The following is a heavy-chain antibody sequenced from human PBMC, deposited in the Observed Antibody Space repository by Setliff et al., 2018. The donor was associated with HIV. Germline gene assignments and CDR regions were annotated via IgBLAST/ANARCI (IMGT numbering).Heavy chain of an antibody. CDR2: INHSGST. CDR3: ARGFRDNSGYYYYGMDV. D-gene: IGHD3-22*01. V-gene: IGHV4-34*01. J-gene: IGHJ6*02. CDR1: GGSFSGYY. Sequence: SETLSLTCAVCGGSFSGYYWSWIRQPPGKGLEWIGEINHSGSTNYKPSLKSRVTISVDTSKKQFSLKVSSVIAADTAVYFCARGFRDNSGYYYYGMDVWGPGTTVT.